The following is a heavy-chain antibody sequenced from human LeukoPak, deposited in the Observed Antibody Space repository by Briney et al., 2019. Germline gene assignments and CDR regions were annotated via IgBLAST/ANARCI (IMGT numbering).Heavy chain of an antibody. CDR1: GGSISSGDYY. V-gene: IGHV4-30-4*01. J-gene: IGHJ4*02. Sequence: SETLSLTCTVSGGSISSGDYYWSWIRQPPGKGLEGIGYIYYSGSTYYNPSLKSRVTISVDTSKNQFSLKLSSVTAADTAVYYCARGEGYGAALDYWGQGTLVTVSS. D-gene: IGHD4/OR15-4a*01. CDR2: IYYSGST. CDR3: ARGEGYGAALDY.